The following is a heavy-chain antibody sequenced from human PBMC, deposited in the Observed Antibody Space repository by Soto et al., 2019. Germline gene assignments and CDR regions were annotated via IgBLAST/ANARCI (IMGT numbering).Heavy chain of an antibody. D-gene: IGHD3-10*01. V-gene: IGHV1-69*02. CDR3: ASSYGSGYRAFDY. CDR2: INPILSMS. J-gene: IGHJ4*02. CDR1: GDTFSFYS. Sequence: QVQLVQSGAEVKKPGSSVRVSCKASGDTFSFYSINWVRQAPGLGLEWMGRINPILSMSNYAQRFQGRVTGTADKSTSTAYMALSSLRSEDTAMYYCASSYGSGYRAFDYWGQGALVTVSS.